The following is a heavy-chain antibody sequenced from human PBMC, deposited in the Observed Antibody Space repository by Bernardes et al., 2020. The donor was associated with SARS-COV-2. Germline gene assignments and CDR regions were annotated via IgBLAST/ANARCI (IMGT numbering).Heavy chain of an antibody. CDR3: AKGGPAGTIFGVVIIEDGFDI. J-gene: IGHJ3*02. CDR1: GFTFSSYA. Sequence: GSLRLSCAASGFTFSSYAMSWVRQAPGKGLEWVSAISGSGGSTYYADSVKGRFTISRDNSKNTLYLQMKSLRAEDTAVYYCAKGGPAGTIFGVVIIEDGFDIWGQGTTVTVSS. D-gene: IGHD3-3*01. V-gene: IGHV3-23*01. CDR2: ISGSGGST.